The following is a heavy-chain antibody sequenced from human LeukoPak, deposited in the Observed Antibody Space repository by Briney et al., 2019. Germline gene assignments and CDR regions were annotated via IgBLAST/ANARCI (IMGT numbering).Heavy chain of an antibody. J-gene: IGHJ4*02. CDR3: AKERDTAMVTIDY. Sequence: PGGSLRLSCAASGFTFSSYGMHWVRHAPGKGMGWVAFIRYDGSNKYYANSVKGRFTISRDNSKNTLYLQMNSLRAEDTAVYYCAKERDTAMVTIDYGGQGTLVTVSS. D-gene: IGHD5-18*01. CDR1: GFTFSSYG. CDR2: IRYDGSNK. V-gene: IGHV3-30*02.